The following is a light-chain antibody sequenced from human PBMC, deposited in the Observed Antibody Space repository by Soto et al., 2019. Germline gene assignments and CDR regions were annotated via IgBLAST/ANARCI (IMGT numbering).Light chain of an antibody. V-gene: IGKV3-20*01. CDR3: QRYNNWPLT. CDR1: KSVSNY. CDR2: GAS. J-gene: IGKJ4*01. Sequence: EVVLTQSPGTLSLSPGERATLACRASKSVSNYLAWYQQKSGQAPRLLIYGASSRASGIPDRFSGSGSGTDFTLTISRVEPEDFAVYYCQRYNNWPLTFGGGTKVENK.